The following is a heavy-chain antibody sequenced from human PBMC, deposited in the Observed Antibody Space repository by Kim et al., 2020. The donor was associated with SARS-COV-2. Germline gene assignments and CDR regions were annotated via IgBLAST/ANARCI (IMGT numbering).Heavy chain of an antibody. J-gene: IGHJ4*02. Sequence: NYNPSLQSRVTISVDTSKNQFSLKLSSVTAADTAVYYCARGGGAAAAFDYWGQGTLVTVSS. V-gene: IGHV4-34*01. D-gene: IGHD6-13*01. CDR3: ARGGGAAAAFDY.